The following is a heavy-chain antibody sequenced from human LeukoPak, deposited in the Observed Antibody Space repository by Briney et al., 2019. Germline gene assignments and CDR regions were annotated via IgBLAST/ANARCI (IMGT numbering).Heavy chain of an antibody. Sequence: GGSLRLSCAASGFTFSSYSMNWVRQAPGKGLEWVSSTSSSSSYIYYADSVKGRFTISRDNAKNSLYLQMNSQRAEDTAVYYCARALAAAADYWGQGTLVTVSS. CDR3: ARALAAAADY. J-gene: IGHJ4*02. CDR2: TSSSSSYI. V-gene: IGHV3-21*01. D-gene: IGHD6-13*01. CDR1: GFTFSSYS.